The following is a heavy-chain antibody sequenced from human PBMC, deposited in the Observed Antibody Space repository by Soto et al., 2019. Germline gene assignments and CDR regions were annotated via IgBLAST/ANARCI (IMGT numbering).Heavy chain of an antibody. Sequence: QVQLVESGGGLVQPGGSLRLSCAASGFTFSDYYMTWIRQAPGKGLEWVSYISFSGSTIYYADSVKGRFTVSRDNAWDSLFLQMNSLRAKESAVFYCARVGEFDCWGSGRLVAVSS. V-gene: IGHV3-11*01. D-gene: IGHD2-21*01. CDR2: ISFSGSTI. J-gene: IGHJ4*01. CDR3: ARVGEFDC. CDR1: GFTFSDYY.